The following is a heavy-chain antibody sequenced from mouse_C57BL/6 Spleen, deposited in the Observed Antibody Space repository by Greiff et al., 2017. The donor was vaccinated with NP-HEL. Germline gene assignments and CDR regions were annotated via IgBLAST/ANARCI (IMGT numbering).Heavy chain of an antibody. D-gene: IGHD2-5*01. CDR1: GFNIKDDY. Sequence: EVQLQQSGAELVRPGASVKLSCTASGFNIKDDYMHWVKQRPEQGLEWIGWIDPENGDTEYASKFQGKATITADTSSNTAYLQLSSLTSEDTAVYYWTTLYYSNPYWYFDVWGTWTTVTVSA. CDR3: TTLYYSNPYWYFDV. V-gene: IGHV14-4*01. CDR2: IDPENGDT. J-gene: IGHJ1*03.